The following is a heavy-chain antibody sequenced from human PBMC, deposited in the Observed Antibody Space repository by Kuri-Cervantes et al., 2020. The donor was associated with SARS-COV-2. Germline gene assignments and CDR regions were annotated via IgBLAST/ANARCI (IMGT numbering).Heavy chain of an antibody. CDR1: GGSISSSSYY. Sequence: GSLRLSCSVSGGSISSSSYYWGWIRQPPGKGLEWIGSIYYSGSTYYNPSLKSRVTISVDTSKNQFSLKLSSVTAADTAVYYCARGHSSSFDYWGQGTLVTVSS. V-gene: IGHV4-39*07. D-gene: IGHD6-13*01. CDR2: IYYSGST. CDR3: ARGHSSSFDY. J-gene: IGHJ4*02.